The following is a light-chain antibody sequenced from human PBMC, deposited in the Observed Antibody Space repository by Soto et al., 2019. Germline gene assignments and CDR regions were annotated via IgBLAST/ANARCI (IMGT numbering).Light chain of an antibody. J-gene: IGKJ4*01. CDR2: TTS. CDR1: QDINNW. CDR3: QQANSFPLT. Sequence: DLQMTQSPSSVSASVGDRVTITWRASQDINNWLAWYQQKPGKAPKLLIYTTSSLQSGVPSRFCGSGSGTDFTLTISSLQSEDFATYYCQQANSFPLTFGGGTKVEIK. V-gene: IGKV1D-12*01.